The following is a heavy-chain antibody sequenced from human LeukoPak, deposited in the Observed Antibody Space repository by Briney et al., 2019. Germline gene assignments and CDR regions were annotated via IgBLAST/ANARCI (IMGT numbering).Heavy chain of an antibody. V-gene: IGHV1-69*01. Sequence: ASVKVSCKASGGTFSSYAISWVRQAPGQGLEWMGGIIPIFGTANYAQKFQGRVTITADESTSTAYMELSSLRSEDTAVYYCARDFHSNFDHWGQGTLVTVSS. D-gene: IGHD4-11*01. J-gene: IGHJ4*02. CDR2: IIPIFGTA. CDR1: GGTFSSYA. CDR3: ARDFHSNFDH.